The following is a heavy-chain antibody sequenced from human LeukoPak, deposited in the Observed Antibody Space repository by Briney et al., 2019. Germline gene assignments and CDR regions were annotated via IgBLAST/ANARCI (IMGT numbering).Heavy chain of an antibody. D-gene: IGHD4-11*01. J-gene: IGHJ4*02. V-gene: IGHV4-61*01. CDR3: AREYSAFDY. CDR2: IYYTGST. CDR1: RDPIISHSHYN. Sequence: SETLSLTCTVSRDPIISHSHYNWTWIRHSPQKGLEWIGYIYYTGSTNYNPSLRSRLTISVDTSMNQFSLRLTAASAADTAVYYCAREYSAFDYWGQGALVTVSS.